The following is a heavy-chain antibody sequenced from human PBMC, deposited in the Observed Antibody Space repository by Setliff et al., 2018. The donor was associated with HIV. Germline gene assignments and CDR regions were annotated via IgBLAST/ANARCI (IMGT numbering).Heavy chain of an antibody. Sequence: LSLTCAVYGGSFSGYYWSWIRQTPGKRLERIGEIDHSGGTKYNPSLKSRVTISLDTSKNQFSLKLSSVTAADTAVYYCARARFWSGYYTGDNYYYMDVWGKGTTVTVSS. J-gene: IGHJ6*03. CDR3: ARARFWSGYYTGDNYYYMDV. CDR1: GGSFSGYY. V-gene: IGHV4-34*01. CDR2: IDHSGGT. D-gene: IGHD3-3*01.